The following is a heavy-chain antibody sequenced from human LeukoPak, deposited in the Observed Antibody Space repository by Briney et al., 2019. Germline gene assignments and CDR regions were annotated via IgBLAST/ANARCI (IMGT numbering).Heavy chain of an antibody. D-gene: IGHD3-16*02. Sequence: ASVKVSCKTSGYTFTNFGISWVRQAPGQGPEWMGWISGHNGNTKYAKNFQDRLKMTTDTSTTTAYMELRSLTPDDTGVYYCARAGVNIGGIIVNSLVSWGQGTLVTVSS. V-gene: IGHV1-18*01. J-gene: IGHJ4*02. CDR3: ARAGVNIGGIIVNSLVS. CDR1: GYTFTNFG. CDR2: ISGHNGNT.